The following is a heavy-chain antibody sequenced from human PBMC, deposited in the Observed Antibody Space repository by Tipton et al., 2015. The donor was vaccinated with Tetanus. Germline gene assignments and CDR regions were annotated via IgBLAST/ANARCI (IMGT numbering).Heavy chain of an antibody. D-gene: IGHD6-19*01. Sequence: SLRLSCAASGFTFSSYAMSWVRQAPGKGLEWVSAISGSGGSTYYADSVKGRFTISRDNSKNTLYLQMNSLRAEDTAVYYCAKEYKLMGEKVGDSSGWSWGQGTLVTVSS. CDR3: AKEYKLMGEKVGDSSGWS. V-gene: IGHV3-23*01. CDR1: GFTFSSYA. J-gene: IGHJ5*02. CDR2: ISGSGGST.